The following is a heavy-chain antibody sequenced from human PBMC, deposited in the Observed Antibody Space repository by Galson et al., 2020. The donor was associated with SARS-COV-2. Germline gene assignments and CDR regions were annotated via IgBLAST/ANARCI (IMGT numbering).Heavy chain of an antibody. V-gene: IGHV3-30*03. CDR3: ARGRSTWYHDAFDI. CDR2: ISYDGSNN. CDR1: GFTFSSYG. J-gene: IGHJ3*02. Sequence: GGSLRLSCVASGFTFSSYGMHWVRQAPGKGLEWVAVISYDGSNNYYADSVKGRFTISRDNSKNTLSLQMNSLRPEDTDVYYCARGRSTWYHDAFDIWCQGTIVTVSS. D-gene: IGHD6-13*01.